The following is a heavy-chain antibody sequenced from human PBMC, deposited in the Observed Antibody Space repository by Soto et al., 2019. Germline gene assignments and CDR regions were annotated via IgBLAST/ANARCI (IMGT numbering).Heavy chain of an antibody. D-gene: IGHD3-22*01. V-gene: IGHV1-69*12. CDR2: IIPIFGTA. CDR3: ASGYYYESSGYLLDAAFDI. J-gene: IGHJ3*02. Sequence: QVQLVQSGAEVKKPGSSVKVSCKASGGTFSSYAISWVRQAPGQGLEWMGGIIPIFGTANYAQKFQGSVTITADESTGTAYMELSSLRSEDTAVYYCASGYYYESSGYLLDAAFDIWGQGTMVTVSS. CDR1: GGTFSSYA.